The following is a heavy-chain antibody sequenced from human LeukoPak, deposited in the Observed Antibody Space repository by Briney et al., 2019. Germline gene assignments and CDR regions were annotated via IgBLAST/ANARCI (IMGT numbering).Heavy chain of an antibody. CDR1: GFTFSSYA. CDR3: AKFLPTHIVVANYYFDY. CDR2: ISGSGGST. J-gene: IGHJ4*02. D-gene: IGHD2-21*01. Sequence: GGSLRLSCAASGFTFSSYAMSWVRQAPGKGLEWVSAISGSGGSTYYADSVKGRFTISRDNSKNTLYLQMNSLRAEDTAVYYCAKFLPTHIVVANYYFDYWGQGALVTVSS. V-gene: IGHV3-23*01.